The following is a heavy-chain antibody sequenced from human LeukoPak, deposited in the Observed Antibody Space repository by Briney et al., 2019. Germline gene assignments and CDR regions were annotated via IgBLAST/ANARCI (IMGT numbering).Heavy chain of an antibody. D-gene: IGHD1-26*01. CDR1: GDSVSSNSAT. CDR2: TYYKSKWYS. CDR3: ARVSSPWSPRDAFDI. Sequence: SQTLSLTCAISGDSVSSNSATWNWLRQSPSRGLERLGRTYYKSKWYSDYAVSVKSRITINSDTSKNHFSLQLNSVTPEDTAVYYCARVSSPWSPRDAFDIWGQGTMVTVSS. V-gene: IGHV6-1*01. J-gene: IGHJ3*02.